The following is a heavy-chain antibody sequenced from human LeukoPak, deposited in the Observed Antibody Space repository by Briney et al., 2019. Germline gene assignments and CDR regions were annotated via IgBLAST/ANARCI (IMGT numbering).Heavy chain of an antibody. V-gene: IGHV5-51*01. CDR2: IFPADSSI. J-gene: IGHJ4*02. CDR3: ARPIAGHTGASDY. CDR1: GYSFATYW. D-gene: IGHD2-8*02. Sequence: KTGESLKISCQGFGYSFATYWIGWARQKPGKGLEWMGIIFPADSSITYGPFFQGQFTISADKSISTVYLQWSSLKASDTAIYYCARPIAGHTGASDYWGQGTLVTVSS.